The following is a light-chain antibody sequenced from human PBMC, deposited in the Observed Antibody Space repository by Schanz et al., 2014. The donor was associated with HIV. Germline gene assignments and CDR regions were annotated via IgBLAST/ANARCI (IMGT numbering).Light chain of an antibody. J-gene: IGKJ1*01. CDR2: WAS. CDR3: QQYYTTPT. CDR1: QSVLYSSNNKKY. V-gene: IGKV4-1*01. Sequence: DIVMTQSPDSLAVSLGERATINCKSSQSVLYSSNNKKYLAWYQQRPGQPPKLLIYWASTRESGVPDRFSGSGSGTDFTLNISSLQAEDVSVYFCQQYYTTPTFGQGTRVEIK.